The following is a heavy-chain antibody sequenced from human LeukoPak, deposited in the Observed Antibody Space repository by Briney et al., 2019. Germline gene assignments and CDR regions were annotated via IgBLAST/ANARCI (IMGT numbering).Heavy chain of an antibody. J-gene: IGHJ3*02. V-gene: IGHV1-69*13. CDR2: IIPIFGTA. CDR3: ARDDKVTAVAGAFDI. CDR1: GGTFSSYA. Sequence: ASVKVSCKASGGTFSSYAISWVRQAPGQGLEWMGGIIPIFGTANYAQKFQGRVTITADESTSTAYMELSSLRSEDTAVYYCARDDKVTAVAGAFDIWGQGTMVTVSS. D-gene: IGHD6-19*01.